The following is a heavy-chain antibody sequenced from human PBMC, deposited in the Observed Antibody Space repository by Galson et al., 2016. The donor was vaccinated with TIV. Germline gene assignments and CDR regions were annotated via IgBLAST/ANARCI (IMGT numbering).Heavy chain of an antibody. V-gene: IGHV3-30*02. Sequence: SLRLSCAASGFTFSTYVMHWVRQAPGKGLEWVAFVRYDGSHKNYADSVKGRFTISRDNSKYTRYLQMNSLRAEDTAVYYCAKGMAIFGVIPPWGGMDVWGQGTTVTVSS. D-gene: IGHD3-3*01. CDR3: AKGMAIFGVIPPWGGMDV. CDR2: VRYDGSHK. J-gene: IGHJ6*02. CDR1: GFTFSTYV.